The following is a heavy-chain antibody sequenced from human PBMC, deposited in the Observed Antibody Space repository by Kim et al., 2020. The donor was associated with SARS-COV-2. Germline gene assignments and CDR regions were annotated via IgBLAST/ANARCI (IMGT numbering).Heavy chain of an antibody. J-gene: IGHJ3*02. V-gene: IGHV3-30*01. D-gene: IGHD3-9*01. CDR3: ARERAYYDILPGYHPDAFDI. Sequence: RFTIPRDNSKNTLYLQMNSLKAEDTAVYYCARERAYYDILPGYHPDAFDIWGQGTMVTVSS.